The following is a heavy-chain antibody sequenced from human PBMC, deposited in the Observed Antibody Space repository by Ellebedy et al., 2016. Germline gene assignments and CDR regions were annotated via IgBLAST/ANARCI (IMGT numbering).Heavy chain of an antibody. CDR3: ARVYSSNWYAQIDY. Sequence: SETLSLTCTVSGGSINNNLYYWGWIRQPPGTGLEWIGSIYRGGSTYYNPSLKSRVTISIDTSKNQFSLKLSSVTAADTAVYYCARVYSSNWYAQIDYWGQGTLVTVSS. V-gene: IGHV4-39*07. J-gene: IGHJ4*02. CDR2: IYRGGST. D-gene: IGHD6-13*01. CDR1: GGSINNNLYY.